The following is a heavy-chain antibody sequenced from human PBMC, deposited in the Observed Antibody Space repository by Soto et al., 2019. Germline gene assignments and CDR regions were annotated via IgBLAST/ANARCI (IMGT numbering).Heavy chain of an antibody. CDR2: INAYNGNT. CDR1: GYPFTTYG. D-gene: IGHD3-16*01. J-gene: IGHJ6*02. V-gene: IGHV1-18*01. CDR3: ARMGDVPYYYYGMDV. Sequence: QLQLVQSGPEVKKPGASVKVSCKASGYPFTTYGVTWVRQAPGQGLEWMGWINAYNGNTNYAQKLQGRVTVTTDTSTSTAYLARRTVRSDDTAVYYCARMGDVPYYYYGMDVWGQGTTVTVSS.